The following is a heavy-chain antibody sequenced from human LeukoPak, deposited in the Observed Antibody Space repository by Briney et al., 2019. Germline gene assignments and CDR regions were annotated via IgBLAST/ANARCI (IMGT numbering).Heavy chain of an antibody. CDR1: GGSFSGYY. D-gene: IGHD6-19*01. J-gene: IGHJ4*02. CDR2: INHSGST. CDR3: ATRSSGHDY. Sequence: PSETLSLTCAVYGGSFSGYYWSWIRQPPGKGLEWIGEINHSGSTNYNPSLKSRVTISVDTSKNQFSLKLSSVTAADTAAYYCATRSSGHDYWGQGTLVTVSS. V-gene: IGHV4-34*01.